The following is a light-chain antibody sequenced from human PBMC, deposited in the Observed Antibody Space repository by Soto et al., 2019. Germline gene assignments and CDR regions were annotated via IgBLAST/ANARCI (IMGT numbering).Light chain of an antibody. CDR1: PSVSSY. CDR3: QQRSNWPLT. V-gene: IGKV3-11*01. J-gene: IGKJ5*01. CDR2: DAS. Sequence: EIVLTQSPATLSLSPGDRATLSCRASPSVSSYLAWYQHKPGQAPRLLIYDASNRATGIPARLSVSGSGTDLPLTISSLQPEDFAVYYWQQRSNWPLTFGQGTRLESK.